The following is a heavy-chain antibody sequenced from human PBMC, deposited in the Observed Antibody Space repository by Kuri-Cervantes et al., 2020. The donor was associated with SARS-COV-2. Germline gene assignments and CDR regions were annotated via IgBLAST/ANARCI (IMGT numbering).Heavy chain of an antibody. V-gene: IGHV3-11*06. J-gene: IGHJ4*02. CDR2: ISGSGGYT. CDR1: GFSFSDYY. CDR3: ARDLISVTAYFDF. Sequence: GESLKISCVASGFSFSDYYMSWIRQAPGKGLEWVSYISGSGGYTNYADSVKGRFTISRDNAMNSVYLQMRSVRAEDTAVYYCARDLISVTAYFDFWGQGTQVTVSS. D-gene: IGHD2-21*02.